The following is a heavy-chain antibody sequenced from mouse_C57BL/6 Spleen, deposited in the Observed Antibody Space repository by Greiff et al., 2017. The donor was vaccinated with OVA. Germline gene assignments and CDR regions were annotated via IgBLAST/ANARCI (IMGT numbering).Heavy chain of an antibody. CDR1: GFTFSDYG. Sequence: EVQLVESGGGLVKPGGSLKLSCAASGFTFSDYGMHWVRQAPEKGLEWVAYISSGSSTLSYADTVKGRFPISRDNAKNTRFLQMTRMRAEDTAMYYCARPYDYDDYFDYWGQGTTLTVSS. CDR3: ARPYDYDDYFDY. D-gene: IGHD2-4*01. CDR2: ISSGSSTL. V-gene: IGHV5-17*01. J-gene: IGHJ2*01.